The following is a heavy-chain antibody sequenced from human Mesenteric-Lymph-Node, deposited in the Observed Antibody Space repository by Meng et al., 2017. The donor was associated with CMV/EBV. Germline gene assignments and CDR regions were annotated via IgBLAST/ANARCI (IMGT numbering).Heavy chain of an antibody. Sequence: GSLRLSCTVSGGSISSSSYYWGWIRQPPGKGLEWIGSIYYSGSTYYNPSLKSRVTISVDTSKNQFSLKLSSVTAADTAVYYCARDSIVGAFCDYWGQGTLVTVSS. CDR1: GGSISSSSYY. CDR2: IYYSGST. D-gene: IGHD1-26*01. J-gene: IGHJ4*02. V-gene: IGHV4-39*07. CDR3: ARDSIVGAFCDY.